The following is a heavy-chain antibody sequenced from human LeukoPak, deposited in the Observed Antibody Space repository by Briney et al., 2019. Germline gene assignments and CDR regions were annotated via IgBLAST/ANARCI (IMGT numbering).Heavy chain of an antibody. J-gene: IGHJ5*02. Sequence: SVKVSCKTSGGTFSTYALTWVRQTPGQGLEWMGGIIPMFGTAKYAQKFEGRATITTDESTSTAYMELSSLKSEDTAVYYCARGTARDGYKPNWFDPWGQGTLVTVSS. D-gene: IGHD5-24*01. CDR2: IIPMFGTA. CDR3: ARGTARDGYKPNWFDP. V-gene: IGHV1-69*05. CDR1: GGTFSTYA.